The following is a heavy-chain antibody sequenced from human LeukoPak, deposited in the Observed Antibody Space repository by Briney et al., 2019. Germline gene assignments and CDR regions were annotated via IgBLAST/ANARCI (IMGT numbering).Heavy chain of an antibody. J-gene: IGHJ6*04. V-gene: IGHV4-4*02. D-gene: IGHD3-10*01. CDR2: IYHSGST. CDR1: GGSISSSNW. Sequence: PSGTLSLTCAVSGGSISSSNWWSWVRQTPGKGLEWIGEIYHSGSTNYNPSPKSRVTISVDKSKNQFSLKLSSVTAADTAVYYCARASYGSGTSGGSGMDVWGKGTTVTVSS. CDR3: ARASYGSGTSGGSGMDV.